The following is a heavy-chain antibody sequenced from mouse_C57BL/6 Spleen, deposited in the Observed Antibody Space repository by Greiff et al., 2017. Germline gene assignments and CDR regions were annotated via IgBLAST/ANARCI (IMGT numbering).Heavy chain of an antibody. V-gene: IGHV1-81*01. D-gene: IGHD1-1*01. J-gene: IGHJ2*01. CDR3: ARWGLITSGYYFDY. CDR2: IYPRSGNT. Sequence: QVQLQQSGAELARPGASVKLSCKASGYTFTSYGISWVKQRTGQGLEWIGEIYPRSGNTYYNEKFKGKATLTADKSSSTAYMELRSLTSEDSAVYFCARWGLITSGYYFDYWGQGTTLTVSS. CDR1: GYTFTSYG.